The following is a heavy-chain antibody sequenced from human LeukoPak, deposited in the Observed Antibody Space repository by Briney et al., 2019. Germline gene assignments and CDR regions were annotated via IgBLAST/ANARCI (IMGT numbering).Heavy chain of an antibody. D-gene: IGHD2-15*01. CDR3: ARDQWSPRFDP. CDR2: IKHVGRA. J-gene: IGHJ5*02. Sequence: PSETLSLTRAGYGGSYSGYYWSWTRQPPGPGLERIGEIKHVGRASYNPSLKSRVTVSVDTSKNQFSLKLSSVTAADTAVYYCARDQWSPRFDPWGQGTLVTVSS. V-gene: IGHV4-34*01. CDR1: GGSYSGYY.